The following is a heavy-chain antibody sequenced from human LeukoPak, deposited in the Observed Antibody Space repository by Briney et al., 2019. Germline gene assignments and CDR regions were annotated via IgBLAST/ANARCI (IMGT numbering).Heavy chain of an antibody. V-gene: IGHV3-73*01. D-gene: IGHD4-17*01. J-gene: IGHJ4*01. CDR2: IRTRTNNFAK. CDR3: TRADYGLDY. CDR1: GFTFSVSA. Sequence: GGSLTLSCAASGFTFSVSAIHWVRQSPGKGLEWIGRIRTRTNNFAKAYAVSVKGRFTVSRDDSKNTAYLEMKSLRFEDTAVYFCTRADYGLDYRGNGTMVTVYS.